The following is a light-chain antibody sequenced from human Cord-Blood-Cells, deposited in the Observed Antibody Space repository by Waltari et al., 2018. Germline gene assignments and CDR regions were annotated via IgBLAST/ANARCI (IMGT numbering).Light chain of an antibody. CDR2: DAS. J-gene: IGKJ4*01. V-gene: IGKV1-33*01. Sequence: DLQMTQSPSSLSASAGDRVTITCQASQDINNYLNWYQQKPGQAPKLLIYDASNLETGVPSRFSGSGSGTDFTFTISSLQPEDIATYYCQQYDNLPLTFGGGTKVEIK. CDR3: QQYDNLPLT. CDR1: QDINNY.